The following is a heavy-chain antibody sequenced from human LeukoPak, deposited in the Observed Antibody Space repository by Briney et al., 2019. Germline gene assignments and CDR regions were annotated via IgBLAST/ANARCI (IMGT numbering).Heavy chain of an antibody. Sequence: SQTLSLTCAISGDTVSSNSAAWSWIRQSPSRGLEWLGRTYYRSKWYNDYAVSVKSRVTINPDTSKNQFSLQLNSVTPEDTAVYYCARVGDGPKPHFDSWGQGTLVTVSS. J-gene: IGHJ4*02. D-gene: IGHD5-24*01. V-gene: IGHV6-1*01. CDR3: ARVGDGPKPHFDS. CDR2: TYYRSKWYN. CDR1: GDTVSSNSAA.